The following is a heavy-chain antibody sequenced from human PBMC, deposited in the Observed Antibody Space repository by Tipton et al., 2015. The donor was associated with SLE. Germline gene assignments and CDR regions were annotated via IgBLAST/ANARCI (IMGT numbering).Heavy chain of an antibody. Sequence: TLSLTCAVYGGPFSGYYWTWIRQSPGKGLEWIGDVDTLGSTNDNPSLKSRVTMSVDTSKTQFSLKLNSLTAADTAVYYCARGDDIDYFDYWGQGTLVTVSS. D-gene: IGHD1-1*01. V-gene: IGHV4-34*01. CDR3: ARGDDIDYFDY. CDR2: VDTLGST. CDR1: GGPFSGYY. J-gene: IGHJ4*02.